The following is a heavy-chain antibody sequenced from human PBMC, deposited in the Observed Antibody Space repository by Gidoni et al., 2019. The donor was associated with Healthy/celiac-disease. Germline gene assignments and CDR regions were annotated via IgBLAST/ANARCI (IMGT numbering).Heavy chain of an antibody. D-gene: IGHD5-12*01. CDR1: GCTFSSYG. J-gene: IGHJ4*02. CDR2: ISYDGSNK. V-gene: IGHV3-30*18. CDR3: AKDLFDIVAAGFDY. Sequence: QVQLVESGEGVVQPGRSLRLPCAASGCTFSSYGMHWVRQAPGKGLEWVAVISYDGSNKYYADSVKGRFTISRDNSKNTLYLQMNSLRAEDTAVYYCAKDLFDIVAAGFDYWGQGTLVTVSS.